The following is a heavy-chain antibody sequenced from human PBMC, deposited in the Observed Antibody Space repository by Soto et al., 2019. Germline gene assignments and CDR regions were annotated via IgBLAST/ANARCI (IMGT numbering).Heavy chain of an antibody. V-gene: IGHV3-23*01. CDR2: ISGSGGGT. D-gene: IGHD3-16*01. J-gene: IGHJ4*02. CDR1: GFTFSSYV. Sequence: PGGSLRLSCAASGFTFSSYVMSWVRQAPGKGLEWVSAISGSGGGTYYADSVKGRLIITRDNSKNTLFLQMNSLRAEDTAVYYCAKGFRGVGNYFDSWRQGTLVTASS. CDR3: AKGFRGVGNYFDS.